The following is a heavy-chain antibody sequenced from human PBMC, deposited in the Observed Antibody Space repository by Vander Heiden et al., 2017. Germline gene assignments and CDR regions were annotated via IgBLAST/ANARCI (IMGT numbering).Heavy chain of an antibody. Sequence: EVQLVASGGGLVKPGGSLRLACAAAGFTFSSSSMHWVRQAPGKGVEWVSSISSSSSNRDDADSVKGRFTSSRDNAKNSLYLQMNSMRDEDTAGYSWARGEGWVRGVIPTSPDYWGQGTLGNVAA. CDR2: ISSSSSNR. V-gene: IGHV3-21*01. J-gene: IGHJ4*02. CDR3: ARGEGWVRGVIPTSPDY. D-gene: IGHD3-10*01. CDR1: GFTFSSSS.